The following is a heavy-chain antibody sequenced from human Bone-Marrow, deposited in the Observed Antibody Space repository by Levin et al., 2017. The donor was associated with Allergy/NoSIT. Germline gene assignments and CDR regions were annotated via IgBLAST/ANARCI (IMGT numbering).Heavy chain of an antibody. CDR1: GFSFTGYW. D-gene: IGHD2-2*01. V-gene: IGHV5-10-1*01. CDR3: TRHGAPASTRGDY. Sequence: GESLKISCKASGFSFTGYWINWVRQMPGKGLEWMGRIDPSDSQTNYSPSFQGHVTLSSDKTISPAYLHWDNLQASDSAMYYCTRHGAPASTRGDYWGQGTLVTVAS. J-gene: IGHJ4*02. CDR2: IDPSDSQT.